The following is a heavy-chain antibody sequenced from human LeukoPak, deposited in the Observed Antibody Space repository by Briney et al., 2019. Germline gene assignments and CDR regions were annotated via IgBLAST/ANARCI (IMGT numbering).Heavy chain of an antibody. Sequence: PGGSLRLSCAAPGFTFSSYGMSWVRQAPGKGLEWVSAISGSGGSTYYADSVKGRFTISRDNSKNTLYLQMNSLRAEDTAVYYCAKDRVGDNGFDYWGQGTLVTVSS. CDR2: ISGSGGST. CDR3: AKDRVGDNGFDY. V-gene: IGHV3-23*01. CDR1: GFTFSSYG. J-gene: IGHJ4*02. D-gene: IGHD1-26*01.